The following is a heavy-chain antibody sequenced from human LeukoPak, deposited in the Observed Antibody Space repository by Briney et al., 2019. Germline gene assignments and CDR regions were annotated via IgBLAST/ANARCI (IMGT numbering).Heavy chain of an antibody. Sequence: GGSLRLSCAASGFTVSSIYMNWVRQAPGKGLEWVSVLYSAGNTFYADSVKGRFTISRDNSKNTLYLQMNSLRPEDTAVYYCARAREYLAIDYWGQGTPVTVSS. V-gene: IGHV3-66*02. D-gene: IGHD2/OR15-2a*01. CDR3: ARAREYLAIDY. CDR1: GFTVSSIY. J-gene: IGHJ4*02. CDR2: LYSAGNT.